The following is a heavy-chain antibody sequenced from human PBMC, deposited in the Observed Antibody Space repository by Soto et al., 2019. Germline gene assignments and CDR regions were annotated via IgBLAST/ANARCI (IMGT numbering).Heavy chain of an antibody. Sequence: GGSLRLSCAASGFTFSSYGMHWVRQAPGKGLEWVAVIWYDGSNKYYADSVKGRFTISRDNSKNTLYLQMNSLRAEDTAVYYCARDQGLRFLGWLLYVWGQGTLVTVSS. D-gene: IGHD3-3*01. CDR1: GFTFSSYG. CDR3: ARDQGLRFLGWLLYV. V-gene: IGHV3-33*01. CDR2: IWYDGSNK. J-gene: IGHJ4*02.